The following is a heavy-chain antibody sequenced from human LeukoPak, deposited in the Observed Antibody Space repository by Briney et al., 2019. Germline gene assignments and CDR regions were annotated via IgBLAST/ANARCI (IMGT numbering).Heavy chain of an antibody. CDR1: GFTFSTYS. V-gene: IGHV3-48*04. CDR3: ARENIYTVVRVGVDY. CDR2: ISSSSTTI. Sequence: PGGSLRLSCAASGFTFSTYSMNWVRQAPGKGLEWISYISSSSTTIYYADSVKGRFTISRDNAKNSLYLQMNSLRAEDTAVYYCARENIYTVVRVGVDYWGQGTLVTVSS. D-gene: IGHD3-10*01. J-gene: IGHJ4*02.